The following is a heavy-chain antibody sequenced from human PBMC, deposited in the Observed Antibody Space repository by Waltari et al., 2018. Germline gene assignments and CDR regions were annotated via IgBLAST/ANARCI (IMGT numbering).Heavy chain of an antibody. CDR3: ARHESAHYGGFDS. J-gene: IGHJ4*02. D-gene: IGHD4-17*01. V-gene: IGHV4-38-2*01. CDR2: VYHFGSS. CDR1: GDSTTSASY. Sequence: QVQLQESGPGLVKPSATLSLTCAVSGDSTTSASYWGWLRQPPGPGLEWIGYVYHFGSSSYNPSLKSRVTMSVDTSKRQFALNLSSVTAADTAVYYCARHESAHYGGFDSWGRGTLVTVSA.